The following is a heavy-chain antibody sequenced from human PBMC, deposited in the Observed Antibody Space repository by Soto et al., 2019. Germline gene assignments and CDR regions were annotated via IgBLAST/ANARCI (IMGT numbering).Heavy chain of an antibody. D-gene: IGHD2-2*01. CDR3: ARKVLGSTSRPDWWYFDL. Sequence: EVQLLESGGGLVQPGGSLRLSCVGSGFTFNNYAMNWVRQTPGKGLEWVSGISGGGDRTFDADSVKGRFTISRDNSKNTVNLPMNSLRADDTAVYYCARKVLGSTSRPDWWYFDLWGRGTLVTVSS. CDR1: GFTFNNYA. J-gene: IGHJ2*01. CDR2: ISGGGDRT. V-gene: IGHV3-23*01.